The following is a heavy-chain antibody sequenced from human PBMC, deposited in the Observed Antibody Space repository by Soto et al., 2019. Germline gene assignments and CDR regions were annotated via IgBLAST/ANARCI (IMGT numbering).Heavy chain of an antibody. CDR2: IYYSGST. CDR1: GGSISSGGYY. J-gene: IGHJ6*02. Sequence: HSLTCTVSGGSISSGGYYRSWTRQHTGKGLEWIGYIYYSGSTYYNPSLKSRVTISVDTSKNQFSLKLSSVTAADTAVNYCARENFGSDCYLTTNYYYGMDVWGQGTTVTVSS. V-gene: IGHV4-31*03. CDR3: ARENFGSDCYLTTNYYYGMDV. D-gene: IGHD2-21*02.